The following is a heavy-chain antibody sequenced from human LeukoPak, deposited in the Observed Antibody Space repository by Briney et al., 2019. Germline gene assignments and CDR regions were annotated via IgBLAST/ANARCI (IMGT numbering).Heavy chain of an antibody. Sequence: SVKVSCMASGGTFNNFAISWVRQAPGQGLEWVGGIIPMSGTANYAQKFQGRVTITADESTSTAYMELSSLRSEDTAVYYCARGFGAVAGGNWGQGTLVTVSS. CDR2: IIPMSGTA. D-gene: IGHD6-19*01. CDR1: GGTFNNFA. V-gene: IGHV1-69*13. J-gene: IGHJ4*02. CDR3: ARGFGAVAGGN.